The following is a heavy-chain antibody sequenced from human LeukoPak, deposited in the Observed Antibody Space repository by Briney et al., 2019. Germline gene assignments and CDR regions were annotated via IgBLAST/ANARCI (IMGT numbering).Heavy chain of an antibody. V-gene: IGHV1-69*02. D-gene: IGHD1-1*01. J-gene: IGHJ4*02. CDR2: IIPILGIA. CDR1: GGTFSSYT. CDR3: ARSLTPGGFDY. Sequence: ASVKVSCKASGGTFSSYTISWVRQAPGQGLEWMGRIIPILGIANYAQKFQGRVTITADKSTSTAYMELSSLRSEDTAVYYCARSLTPGGFDYWGPGTLVTVSS.